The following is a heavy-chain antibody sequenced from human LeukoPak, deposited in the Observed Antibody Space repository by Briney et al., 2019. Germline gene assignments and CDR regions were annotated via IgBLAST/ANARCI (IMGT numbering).Heavy chain of an antibody. Sequence: AGGSLRLSCAASGFTFSSYGMHWVRQAPGKGLEWVAFIRYDGSNKYYADSVKGRFTISRDNSKNTLYLQMNSLRAEDTAVYYCAKGQGYCSSTSCHWYFDLWGRGTLVTVSS. CDR2: IRYDGSNK. V-gene: IGHV3-30*02. J-gene: IGHJ2*01. D-gene: IGHD2-2*01. CDR1: GFTFSSYG. CDR3: AKGQGYCSSTSCHWYFDL.